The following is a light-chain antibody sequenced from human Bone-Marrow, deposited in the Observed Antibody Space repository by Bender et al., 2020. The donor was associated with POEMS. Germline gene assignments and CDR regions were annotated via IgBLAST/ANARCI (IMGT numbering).Light chain of an antibody. J-gene: IGLJ2*01. CDR2: EGS. CDR3: CSYAGSNTYI. V-gene: IGLV2-23*01. CDR1: STDVGGYNM. Sequence: SPLAPPAPVAGFPGQLITIFCTCTSTDVGGYNMVSSYQHHTDKAPQLISYEGSKRPSGVSNRLSGSKSGNTASLTVSGLQAEDEADYYCCSYAGSNTYIFGGGTKLTVL.